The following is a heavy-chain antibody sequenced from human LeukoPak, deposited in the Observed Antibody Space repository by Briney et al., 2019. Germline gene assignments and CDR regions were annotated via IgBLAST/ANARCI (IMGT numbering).Heavy chain of an antibody. Sequence: QSGGSLRLSCAASGFTFSSFGMHWVRQAPGKGLEWVAFISYDGSIKYYADSVKGRFTISRDDSKNTLYLQMSGLRTEDTAVYYCARRQYQLLYDDAFDIWGQGTMVTVSS. CDR1: GFTFSSFG. CDR2: ISYDGSIK. V-gene: IGHV3-30*19. CDR3: ARRQYQLLYDDAFDI. J-gene: IGHJ3*02. D-gene: IGHD2-2*02.